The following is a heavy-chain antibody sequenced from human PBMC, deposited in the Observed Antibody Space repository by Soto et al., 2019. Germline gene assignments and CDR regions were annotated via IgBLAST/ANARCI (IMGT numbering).Heavy chain of an antibody. J-gene: IGHJ4*01. CDR1: GFTVSNNY. V-gene: IGHV3-53*02. D-gene: IGHD3-16*01. CDR2: LYIGGST. CDR3: ARARGGVGITYNYYCDY. Sequence: EVLLVETGGGLIQPGGSLRLACAASGFTVSNNYMTWVHQAPGQGLEWVSVLYIGGSTYYADSVKGRFTISRDNSKNTLYLQMHSLSAEDTAMYYGARARGGVGITYNYYCDYWGHGTQVTVSS.